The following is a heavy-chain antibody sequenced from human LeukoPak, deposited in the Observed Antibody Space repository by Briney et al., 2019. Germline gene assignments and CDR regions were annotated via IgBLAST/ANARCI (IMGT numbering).Heavy chain of an antibody. D-gene: IGHD2-8*01. V-gene: IGHV5-10-1*01. CDR3: ARHLSDSIMVLVYYFDY. CDR1: GYSFTTYW. J-gene: IGHJ4*02. CDR2: IDPSDSYT. Sequence: GESLKISCKGSGYSFTTYWIGWVRQMPGKGLEWMGRIDPSDSYTNYSPSFQGHVTISADKSISTAYLQWSSLKASDSAIYYCARHLSDSIMVLVYYFDYWSQGTLVTVSS.